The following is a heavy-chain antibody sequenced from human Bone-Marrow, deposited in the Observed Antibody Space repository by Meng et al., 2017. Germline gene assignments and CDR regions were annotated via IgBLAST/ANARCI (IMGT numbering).Heavy chain of an antibody. CDR1: GGSFSGYY. Sequence: SQTLSLTCAVYGGSFSGYYWSWIRQPPGKGLEWIGEINHSGSTNYNPSLKSRVTISVDTSKNQFSLKLSSVTAADTAVYYCARARYMGRGVIITPPYYYGMDVWGQGTTVTVSS. J-gene: IGHJ6*02. CDR2: INHSGST. D-gene: IGHD3-10*01. V-gene: IGHV4-34*01. CDR3: ARARYMGRGVIITPPYYYGMDV.